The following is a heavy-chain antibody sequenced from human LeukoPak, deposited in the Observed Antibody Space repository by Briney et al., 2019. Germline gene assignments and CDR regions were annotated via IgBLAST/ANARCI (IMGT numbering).Heavy chain of an antibody. V-gene: IGHV4-59*12. Sequence: PSETLSLTCSVSGGSISNYHWSWIRQPPGKGLEWIGYLYDTGSTNYNPSLKSRVTISVDKSKNQFSLKLTSVTAADTAMYYCARDRSGADYWGQGTLVTVS. D-gene: IGHD3-10*01. CDR1: GGSISNYH. CDR2: LYDTGST. CDR3: ARDRSGADY. J-gene: IGHJ4*02.